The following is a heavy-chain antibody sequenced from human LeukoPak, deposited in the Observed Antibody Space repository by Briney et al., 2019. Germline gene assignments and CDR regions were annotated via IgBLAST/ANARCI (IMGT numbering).Heavy chain of an antibody. Sequence: PGGSLRLSCAASGFTFSSYAMSWVRQAPGKGLEWVSAISGSGGSTYYADSVKGRFTISRDNSKNTLYLQMNSLRAEDTAVYYCAKDGAESGSYRLYYFDYWGQGTLVTVSS. CDR2: ISGSGGST. CDR3: AKDGAESGSYRLYYFDY. CDR1: GFTFSSYA. V-gene: IGHV3-23*01. D-gene: IGHD1-26*01. J-gene: IGHJ4*02.